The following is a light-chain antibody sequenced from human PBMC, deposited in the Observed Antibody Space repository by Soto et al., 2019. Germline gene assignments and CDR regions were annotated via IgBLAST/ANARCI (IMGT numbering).Light chain of an antibody. CDR2: DAS. Sequence: DIQMTQSPFTLSASVGDRVTITCRASQSINARLAWHQQKPGKAPKVLIYDASNLESGVPSRFSGSGSGREFTLTISGLQPDDFATYYCQQYNSYPWTFGQGTKVDIK. J-gene: IGKJ1*01. CDR1: QSINAR. CDR3: QQYNSYPWT. V-gene: IGKV1-5*01.